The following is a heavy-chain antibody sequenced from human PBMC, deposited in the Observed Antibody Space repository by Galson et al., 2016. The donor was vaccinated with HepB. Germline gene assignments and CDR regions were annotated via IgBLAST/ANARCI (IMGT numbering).Heavy chain of an antibody. CDR2: ISHDGTKK. D-gene: IGHD2-2*01. CDR3: ARVLCSVTSCSAGISWFDS. CDR1: GFTFSRDG. V-gene: IGHV3-30*03. Sequence: SLRLSCAASGFTFSRDGMHWVRQAPGKGLEWVATISHDGTKKYYVDSVKGRFTITRDNSKKTLYRQMNSLRPEDTAVHFCARVLCSVTSCSAGISWFDSWGQGILVTVSS. J-gene: IGHJ5*01.